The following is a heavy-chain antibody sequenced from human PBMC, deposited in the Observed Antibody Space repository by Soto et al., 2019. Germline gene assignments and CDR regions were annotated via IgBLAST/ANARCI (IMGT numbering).Heavy chain of an antibody. CDR1: GFTFSSYA. D-gene: IGHD6-13*01. J-gene: IGHJ4*02. CDR2: ISSNGGST. Sequence: GGSLRLSCAASGFTFSSYAMHWVRQAPGKGLEYVSAISSNGGSTYYANSVKGRFTIPRDNSKNTLYLQMGSLRAEDMAVYYCARQSYSSYYFDYWGQGTLVTVSS. V-gene: IGHV3-64*01. CDR3: ARQSYSSYYFDY.